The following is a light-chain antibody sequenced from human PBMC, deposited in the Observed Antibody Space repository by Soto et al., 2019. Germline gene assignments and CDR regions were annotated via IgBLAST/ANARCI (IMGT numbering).Light chain of an antibody. CDR3: AQIYTAQWT. V-gene: IGKV1-39*01. CDR1: ENIKNY. Sequence: DIPVTQSPSSLPASLGDRVTITCRASENIKNYLIWYQQKPGKAPKLLIYGASTLKTGVPSRFSGSGSGTDFTFTIGSLQPDDFATYYCAQIYTAQWTFGQGTRVDLK. J-gene: IGKJ1*01. CDR2: GAS.